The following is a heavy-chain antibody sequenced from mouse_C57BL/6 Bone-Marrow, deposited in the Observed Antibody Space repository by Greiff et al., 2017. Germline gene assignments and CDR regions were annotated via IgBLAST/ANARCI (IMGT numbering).Heavy chain of an antibody. V-gene: IGHV14-3*01. CDR3: ARGYDGSSSRPGFAD. J-gene: IGHJ3*01. CDR1: GFNIKNTY. Sequence: EVQLQQSVAELVRPGASVKLSCTASGFNIKNTYMHWVKQRPEQGLEWIGRIDPANGNTKYAPKFQGKATITADTSSNTAYLQLSSLTSEDTAIYYGARGYDGSSSRPGFADWGKGTLVTVSA. CDR2: IDPANGNT. D-gene: IGHD1-1*01.